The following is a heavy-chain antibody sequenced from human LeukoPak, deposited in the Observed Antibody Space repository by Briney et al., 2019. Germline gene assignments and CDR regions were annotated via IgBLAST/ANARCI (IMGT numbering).Heavy chain of an antibody. CDR1: GYTFTGYY. CDR2: INPNSGGT. D-gene: IGHD3-9*01. J-gene: IGHJ4*02. Sequence: GASVKVSCKASGYTFTGYYMHWVRQAPGQGLEWMGWINPNSGGTNYAQKFQGRVTMTRDTSISTAYMELSRLRSDDTAVYYCARDPYYAILTGSDYWGQGTLVTVSS. CDR3: ARDPYYAILTGSDY. V-gene: IGHV1-2*02.